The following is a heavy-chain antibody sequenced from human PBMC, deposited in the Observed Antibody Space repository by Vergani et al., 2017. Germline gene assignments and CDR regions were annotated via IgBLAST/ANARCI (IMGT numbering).Heavy chain of an antibody. CDR1: GFTFSTYD. CDR2: IGTAGDT. J-gene: IGHJ4*02. Sequence: EVQLVESGGGLVQPGGSLRLSCAASGFTFSTYDMHWVRQATGKGLEWVSAIGTAGDTYYPGSVKGRFTISRENAKNSLYLQMNGLRAGDTAVYYCARERNAYYDFWSGYYTQYYFDYWGQGTLVTVSS. V-gene: IGHV3-13*01. D-gene: IGHD3-3*01. CDR3: ARERNAYYDFWSGYYTQYYFDY.